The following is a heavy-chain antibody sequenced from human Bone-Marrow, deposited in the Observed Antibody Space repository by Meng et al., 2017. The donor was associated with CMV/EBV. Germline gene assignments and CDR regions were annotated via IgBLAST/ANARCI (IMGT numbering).Heavy chain of an antibody. CDR2: INHSGST. CDR3: ARVFVRPRRGYYFDY. V-gene: IGHV4-34*01. J-gene: IGHJ4*02. Sequence: SETLSLTCAVYGGSFSGYYWSWIRQPPGKGLEWIGEINHSGSTNYNPSLKSRVTISVDTSKNQFSLKLSSVTAADTAVYYCARVFVRPRRGYYFDYWGQGTLVTVSS. CDR1: GGSFSGYY.